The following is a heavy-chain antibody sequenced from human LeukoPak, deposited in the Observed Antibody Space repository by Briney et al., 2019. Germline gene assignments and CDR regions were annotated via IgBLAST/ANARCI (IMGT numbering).Heavy chain of an antibody. CDR3: ARGVVAATFYYYMDV. D-gene: IGHD2-15*01. J-gene: IGHJ6*03. CDR1: GYTFTGYY. CDR2: INPSRGGT. V-gene: IGHV1-2*02. Sequence: ASVKVSCKPSGYTFTGYYIHWVRQAPGQGLELMEWINPSRGGTNYPQKIQGRVTMTRDTSLSTAYMELSGLRSDDTAVYYCARGVVAATFYYYMDVWGKGTTVTVSS.